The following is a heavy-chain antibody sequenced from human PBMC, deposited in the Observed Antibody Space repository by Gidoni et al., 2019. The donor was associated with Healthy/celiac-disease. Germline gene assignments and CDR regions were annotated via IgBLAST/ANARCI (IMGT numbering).Heavy chain of an antibody. CDR2: INSDGSST. V-gene: IGHV3-74*01. D-gene: IGHD3-10*01. CDR1: GFTFSGYW. Sequence: AASGFTFSGYWMHWVRQAPGKGLVWVSRINSDGSSTSYADSVKGRFTISRDNAKNTLYLQMNSLRAEDTAVYYCARGSRGSNAFDIWGQGTMVTVSS. CDR3: ARGSRGSNAFDI. J-gene: IGHJ3*02.